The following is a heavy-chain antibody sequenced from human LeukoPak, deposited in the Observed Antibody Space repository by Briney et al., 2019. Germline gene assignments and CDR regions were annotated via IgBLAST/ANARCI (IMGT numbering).Heavy chain of an antibody. CDR1: GFTFSSYS. V-gene: IGHV3-21*01. D-gene: IGHD2-2*02. Sequence: GGSLRLSCAASGFTFSSYSMNWVRQAPGQGLEWVSSISSSSSYLYYADPVKGRFTNSRDNAKNSLYLQMNSLRAEDTAVYYCARDCSSTSCYRLSGDQGTLVTVSS. J-gene: IGHJ4*02. CDR3: ARDCSSTSCYRLS. CDR2: ISSSSSYL.